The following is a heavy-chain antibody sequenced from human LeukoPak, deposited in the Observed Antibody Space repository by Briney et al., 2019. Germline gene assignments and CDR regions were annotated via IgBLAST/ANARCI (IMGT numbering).Heavy chain of an antibody. CDR2: IYTSGIT. CDR1: GVSISAYY. CDR3: ARKDGDF. V-gene: IGHV4-4*07. J-gene: IGHJ4*02. Sequence: SETLSLTCTVSGVSISAYYWTWIRQPAGKGLEWIGRIYTSGITNYNPSLESRLTMSLDTSKNQISLRLSSVAAADTAVYYCARKDGDFWGQGTLVTVSS.